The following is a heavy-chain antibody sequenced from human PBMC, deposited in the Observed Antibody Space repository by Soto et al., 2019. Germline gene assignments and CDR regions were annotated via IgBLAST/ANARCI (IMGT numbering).Heavy chain of an antibody. CDR1: GYTFTSYG. Sequence: QVQLVQSGAEVKTPGASVKVSCKASGYTFTSYGIRWVRQAPGQGLEWMGWISAYNGNTNYAQKLQGRVTMTGDTSTSTAYMELRSLRSDDTALYYCAGEDGTYSRSSGGDYWGQGTLVTVSS. D-gene: IGHD6-6*01. CDR2: ISAYNGNT. V-gene: IGHV1-18*01. J-gene: IGHJ4*02. CDR3: AGEDGTYSRSSGGDY.